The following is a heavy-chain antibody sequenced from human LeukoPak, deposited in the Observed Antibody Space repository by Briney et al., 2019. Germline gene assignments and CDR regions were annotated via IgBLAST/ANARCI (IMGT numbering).Heavy chain of an antibody. CDR2: IKQDGSEK. V-gene: IGHV3-7*01. D-gene: IGHD1-26*01. CDR1: GFTFSNFW. CDR3: ARDKVVGATLFDY. Sequence: HPGGSLRLSCTASGFTFSNFWMSWVRQAPGRGLEWVANIKQDGSEKYYVDSVKGRFTISRVNAKNSLYLQMNSLRAEDTAVYYCARDKVVGATLFDYWGQGTLVTVSS. J-gene: IGHJ4*02.